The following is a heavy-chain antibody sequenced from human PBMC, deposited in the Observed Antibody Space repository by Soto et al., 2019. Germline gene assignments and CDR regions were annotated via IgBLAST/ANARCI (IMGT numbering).Heavy chain of an antibody. J-gene: IGHJ5*02. V-gene: IGHV1-2*04. CDR1: GYSFSGDF. Sequence: VLVKRSCKASGYSFSGDFIDWVLMAPGQGLEWMGWINPNSGGTNYAQKFQGWVTMTTDTSTSTAYMELRSLRSDDTAVYYCARGVGSGTYYNQYNWFDPWGQGTLVTVSS. CDR3: ARGVGSGTYYNQYNWFDP. D-gene: IGHD3-10*01. CDR2: INPNSGGT.